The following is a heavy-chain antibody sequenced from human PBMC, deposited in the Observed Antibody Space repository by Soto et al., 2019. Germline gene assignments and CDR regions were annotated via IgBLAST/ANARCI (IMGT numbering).Heavy chain of an antibody. CDR1: GGSISSYY. Sequence: PSETLSLTCTVSGGSISSYYWSWIRQPPGKGLEWIGYIYYSGSTNYNPPLKSRVTISVDTSKNQFSLKLSSVTAADTAVYYCARRSAMGAFDIWGQGTMVTVSS. CDR3: ARRSAMGAFDI. D-gene: IGHD1-26*01. CDR2: IYYSGST. V-gene: IGHV4-59*08. J-gene: IGHJ3*02.